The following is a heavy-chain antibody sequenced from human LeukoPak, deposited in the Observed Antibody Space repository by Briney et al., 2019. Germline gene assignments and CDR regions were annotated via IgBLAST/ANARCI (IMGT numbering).Heavy chain of an antibody. CDR1: GFTFSSYA. D-gene: IGHD2-8*01. V-gene: IGHV3-23*01. J-gene: IGHJ4*02. CDR3: ARGDGGETTNGGYYFNY. Sequence: GGSLRLSCAASGFTFSSYAMSWVRQAPGKGLEWVSAISGSGGSTYYADSVKGRFTISRDNAKNSLYLQMNSLRAEDTAVYYCARGDGGETTNGGYYFNYWGQGTLVTVSS. CDR2: ISGSGGST.